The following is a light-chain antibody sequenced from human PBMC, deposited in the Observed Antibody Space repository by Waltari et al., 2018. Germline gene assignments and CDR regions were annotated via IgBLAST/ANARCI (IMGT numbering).Light chain of an antibody. V-gene: IGKV3-20*01. CDR1: QSVSDYY. CDR2: SAY. Sequence: EIVLTQPPGTLSLSPGERATLSCRASQSVSDYYLAWYQQKPGQAPRLLIYSAYNRAAGVPDSFSGSGSGTDFTLTISRLEPGDFAVYYCQQYGSSFPWTFGQGTKVEI. CDR3: QQYGSSFPWT. J-gene: IGKJ1*01.